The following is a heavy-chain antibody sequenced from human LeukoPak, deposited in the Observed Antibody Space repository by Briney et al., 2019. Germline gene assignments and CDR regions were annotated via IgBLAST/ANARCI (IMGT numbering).Heavy chain of an antibody. Sequence: SETLSLTCAVYGGSFSGYYWSWIRQPPGKGLEWIGEINHSGSTNYNPSLKSRVTISVDTSKNQFSLKLSSVTAADTAVYYCARQSNSSSWGIDYWGQGTLVTVSS. CDR3: ARQSNSSSWGIDY. CDR1: GGSFSGYY. D-gene: IGHD6-13*01. J-gene: IGHJ4*02. V-gene: IGHV4-34*01. CDR2: INHSGST.